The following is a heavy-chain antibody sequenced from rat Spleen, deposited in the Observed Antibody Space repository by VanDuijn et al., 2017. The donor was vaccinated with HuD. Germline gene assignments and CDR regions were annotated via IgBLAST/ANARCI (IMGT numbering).Heavy chain of an antibody. V-gene: IGHV5-25*01. Sequence: EVQLVESGGGLVQPGRSLKLSCAASGFTFSNYDMAWVRQAPTKGLEWVASISPSGGSTYYRDSVKGRFTISRDNAKSTLYLQMDSLRSEDTATYYCFNPGIYDMAAWGQGTSVTVSS. J-gene: IGHJ4*01. CDR2: ISPSGGST. CDR3: FNPGIYDMAA. CDR1: GFTFSNYD. D-gene: IGHD1-4*01.